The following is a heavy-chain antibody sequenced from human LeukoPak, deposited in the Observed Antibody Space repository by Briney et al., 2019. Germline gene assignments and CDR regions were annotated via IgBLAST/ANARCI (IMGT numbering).Heavy chain of an antibody. CDR1: GFTFSSYA. D-gene: IGHD6-19*01. J-gene: IGHJ6*03. CDR2: ISYDGSNK. Sequence: GGSLRLSCAASGFTFSSYAMHWVRQAPGKGLEWVAVISYDGSNKYYADSVKGRFTISRDNSKNTLYLQMNSLRAEDTAVYYCAKDHSGWYYYYYMDVWGKGTTVTVSS. V-gene: IGHV3-30-3*01. CDR3: AKDHSGWYYYYYMDV.